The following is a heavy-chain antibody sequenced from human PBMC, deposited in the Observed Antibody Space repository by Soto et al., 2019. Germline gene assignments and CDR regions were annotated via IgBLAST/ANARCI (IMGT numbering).Heavy chain of an antibody. V-gene: IGHV3-30*18. D-gene: IGHD2-15*01. Sequence: QVQLVESGGGVVQPGRSLRLSCAASGFTFSSYGMHWVRQAPGKGLEWVAVISYDGSNKYYADSVKGRFTISRDNSKNTLYLQMNSLRAEDTAVYYCAKWSVVAVDYWGQGTLVTVSS. CDR1: GFTFSSYG. CDR3: AKWSVVAVDY. CDR2: ISYDGSNK. J-gene: IGHJ4*02.